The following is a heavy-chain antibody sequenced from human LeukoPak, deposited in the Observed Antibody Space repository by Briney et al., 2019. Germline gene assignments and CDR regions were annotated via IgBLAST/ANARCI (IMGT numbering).Heavy chain of an antibody. D-gene: IGHD6-19*01. CDR3: AKDGTGSGWQPFDY. V-gene: IGHV3-23*01. Sequence: GGSLRLSCAASGFTFSSYAMSWVRQAPGKGLEWGSAISGSGGSTYYADSVKGRFTIYRGNSKNTLYLQMNSLRAEDTAVYYCAKDGTGSGWQPFDYWGQGTLVTVSS. CDR2: ISGSGGST. CDR1: GFTFSSYA. J-gene: IGHJ4*02.